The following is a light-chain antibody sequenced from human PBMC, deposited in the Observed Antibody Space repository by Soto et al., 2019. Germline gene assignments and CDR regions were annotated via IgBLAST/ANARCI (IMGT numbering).Light chain of an antibody. CDR2: DVY. CDR3: SSYERSGAYV. V-gene: IGLV2-14*03. CDR1: SGDVGGHNA. Sequence: QSVLTQPASVSGSPGQSITLSCTGTSGDVGGHNAVSWYQQHPGKAPKLLIYDVYNRPSGASNRFSGSKSGNTASLTISGLQAEDEADYYFSSYERSGAYVFGTGTKLTVL. J-gene: IGLJ1*01.